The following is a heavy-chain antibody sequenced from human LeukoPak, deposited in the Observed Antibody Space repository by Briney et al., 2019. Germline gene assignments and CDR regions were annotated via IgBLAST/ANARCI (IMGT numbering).Heavy chain of an antibody. V-gene: IGHV3-23*01. Sequence: PGGSLRLSCAASGFSFSSYSMSWVRQAPGKGLEWVSAISGSGGSTYYADSVKGRFTISRDNSKNTLYLQMNSLRAEDTAVYYCARGNGCDCSSTSCYSPYETWGQGTLVTVSS. CDR1: GFSFSSYS. CDR2: ISGSGGST. J-gene: IGHJ5*02. CDR3: ARGNGCDCSSTSCYSPYET. D-gene: IGHD2-2*02.